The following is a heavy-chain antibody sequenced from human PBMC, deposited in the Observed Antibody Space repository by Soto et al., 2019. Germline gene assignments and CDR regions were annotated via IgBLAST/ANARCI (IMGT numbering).Heavy chain of an antibody. J-gene: IGHJ5*02. CDR3: AREREFSWYTWFDP. CDR1: GYTFTSYA. D-gene: IGHD3-10*01. CDR2: INAGNGNT. V-gene: IGHV1-3*01. Sequence: ASVKVSCKASGYTFTSYAMHWVRQAPGQRLEWMGWINAGNGNTKYSQKFQGRVTITRDTSASTAYMELSSLRSEDTAVYYCAREREFSWYTWFDPWGQGTLVTVSS.